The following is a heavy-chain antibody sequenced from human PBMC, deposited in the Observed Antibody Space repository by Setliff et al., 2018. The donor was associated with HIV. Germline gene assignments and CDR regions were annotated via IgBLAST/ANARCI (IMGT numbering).Heavy chain of an antibody. CDR3: ARPADCSSTSCYLWYFDL. J-gene: IGHJ2*01. V-gene: IGHV4-39*01. Sequence: LSLTCAVSGGSISSSSYYWGWIRQPPGKGLEWIGSIYYSGSTYYNPSLKSRVTISVDASKNQFSLKLSSVTAADTAVYYCARPADCSSTSCYLWYFDLWGRGTLVTVSS. D-gene: IGHD2-2*01. CDR1: GGSISSSSYY. CDR2: IYYSGST.